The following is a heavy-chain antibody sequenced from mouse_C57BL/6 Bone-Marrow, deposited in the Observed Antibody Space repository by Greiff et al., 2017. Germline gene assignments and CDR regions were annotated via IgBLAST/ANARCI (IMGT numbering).Heavy chain of an antibody. CDR1: GFSINSDCY. CDR2: TFYSGIT. J-gene: IGHJ4*01. V-gene: IGHV3-3*01. Sequence: EVKLMESGPSLVRPSQTLSLTCTVTGFSINSDCYWIWIRQFPGNKLEYIGYTFYSGITYYNPSLESRTYITRDTSKNQFSLKLSSVTTEDTATYCCARGARRYGSSYEDYAMDYWGQGTSVTVSS. CDR3: ARGARRYGSSYEDYAMDY. D-gene: IGHD1-1*01.